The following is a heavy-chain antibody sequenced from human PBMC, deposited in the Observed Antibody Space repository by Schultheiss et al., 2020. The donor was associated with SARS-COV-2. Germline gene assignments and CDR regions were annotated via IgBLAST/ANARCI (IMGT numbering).Heavy chain of an antibody. J-gene: IGHJ3*02. CDR2: IYYSGST. V-gene: IGHV4-34*01. CDR3: ARARDYYDSSGYYRDAFDI. CDR1: GGSFSGYY. D-gene: IGHD3-22*01. Sequence: SETLSLTCAVYGGSFSGYYWSWIRQPPGKGLEWIGYIYYSGSTNYNPSLKSRVTISVDTSKNQFSLKLSSVTAADTAVYYCARARDYYDSSGYYRDAFDIWGQGTMVTVSS.